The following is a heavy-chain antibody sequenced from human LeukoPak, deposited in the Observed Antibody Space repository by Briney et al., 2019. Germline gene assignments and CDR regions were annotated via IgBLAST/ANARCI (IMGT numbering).Heavy chain of an antibody. D-gene: IGHD5-12*01. CDR1: GGSISSYY. J-gene: IGHJ4*02. V-gene: IGHV4-59*01. Sequence: NTSETLSLTCTVSGGSISSYYWSWIRQPPGKGLEWIGYIYYSGSTNYNPSLKSRGTISTDTAKNQFSLRLRSVSAADTAIYYCARDTTVASGMEYWGQGTLVSVSS. CDR3: ARDTTVASGMEY. CDR2: IYYSGST.